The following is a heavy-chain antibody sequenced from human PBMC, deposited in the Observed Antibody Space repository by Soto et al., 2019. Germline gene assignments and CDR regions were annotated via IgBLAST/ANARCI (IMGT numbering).Heavy chain of an antibody. V-gene: IGHV1-69*01. CDR3: ASPDPYSSGWLVLGAFDI. D-gene: IGHD6-19*01. J-gene: IGHJ3*02. CDR1: GGTFSSYA. Sequence: QVQLVQSGAEVKKPGSSVKVSCKASGGTFSSYAISWVRQAPGQGLEWMGGIIPIFGTANYAQKFQGRVTITADESTSTAYMELSSLRSEDTAVYYCASPDPYSSGWLVLGAFDIWGQGTMVTVSS. CDR2: IIPIFGTA.